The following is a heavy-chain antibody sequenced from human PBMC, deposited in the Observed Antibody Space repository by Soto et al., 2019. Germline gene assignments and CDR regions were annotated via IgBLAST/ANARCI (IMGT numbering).Heavy chain of an antibody. V-gene: IGHV1-18*01. CDR1: GYTFTSYG. CDR3: ARGVASYSSSTRNNWFDP. J-gene: IGHJ5*02. Sequence: ASVKVSCKASGYTFTSYGISWVRQAPGQGLEWMGWINPYNGNTGYAQKLQGRVTMTTNTSTSTAYMELRSLRSEDTAVYYCARGVASYSSSTRNNWFDPWGQGTLVTVSS. D-gene: IGHD6-6*01. CDR2: INPYNGNT.